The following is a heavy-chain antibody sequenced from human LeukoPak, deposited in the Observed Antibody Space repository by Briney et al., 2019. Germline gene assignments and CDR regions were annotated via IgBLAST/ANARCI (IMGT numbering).Heavy chain of an antibody. CDR1: GFTFSSYA. Sequence: GGSLRLSCAASGFTFSSYAMSWVRQAPGKGLEWVSAISGSGGSTYYADSVKGRFTISSDNSKDTLYLQMNSLRAEDTAVYYCAKEDPAGGDSYYFDYWGQGTLVTVSS. J-gene: IGHJ4*02. V-gene: IGHV3-23*01. CDR2: ISGSGGST. D-gene: IGHD2-21*02. CDR3: AKEDPAGGDSYYFDY.